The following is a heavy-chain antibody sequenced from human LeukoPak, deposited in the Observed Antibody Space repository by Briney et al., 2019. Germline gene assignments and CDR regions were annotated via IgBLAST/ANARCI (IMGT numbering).Heavy chain of an antibody. D-gene: IGHD3-22*01. CDR1: GGSISSSSYY. CDR3: ARGKTYYYDSSGYSNYYYYMDV. J-gene: IGHJ6*03. V-gene: IGHV4-39*07. Sequence: SETLSLTCTVSGGSISSSSYYWGWIRQPPGKGLEWIGSIYYSGSTYYNPSLKSRVTISVDTSKNQFSLKLSSVTAADTAVYYCARGKTYYYDSSGYSNYYYYMDVWGKGTTVTVSS. CDR2: IYYSGST.